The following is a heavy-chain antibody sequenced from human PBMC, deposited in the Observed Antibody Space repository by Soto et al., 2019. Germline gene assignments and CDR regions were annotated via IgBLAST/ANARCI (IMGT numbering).Heavy chain of an antibody. J-gene: IGHJ4*02. CDR3: ARAMTTVTTIDY. CDR2: IYHSGST. CDR1: GGSISSGGYS. Sequence: QLQLQESGSGLVKPSQTLSLTCAVSGGSISSGGYSWSWIRQPPGKGLEWIGYIYHSGSTYYNPSLKSRVTISVDRSKNQFSLKLSSATAADTAVYYCARAMTTVTTIDYWGQGTLVTVSS. D-gene: IGHD4-17*01. V-gene: IGHV4-30-2*01.